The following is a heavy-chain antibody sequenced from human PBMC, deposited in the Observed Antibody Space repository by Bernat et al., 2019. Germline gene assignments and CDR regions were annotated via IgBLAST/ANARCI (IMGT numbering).Heavy chain of an antibody. J-gene: IGHJ4*02. CDR2: ISSNSITI. Sequence: VQLVESGGGVVQPGRSLRLSCAASGFTFSSYGMHWVRQAPGKGLEWVSYISSNSITIYYADSVQGRFTISRDNAKNSLYLQMNSLRAEDTAVYFCVRRSDYFDYWGQGTLVTVSS. CDR1: GFTFSSYG. CDR3: VRRSDYFDY. V-gene: IGHV3-48*01.